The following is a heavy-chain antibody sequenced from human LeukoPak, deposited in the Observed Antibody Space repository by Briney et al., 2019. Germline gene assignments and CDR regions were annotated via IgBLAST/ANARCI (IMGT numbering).Heavy chain of an antibody. CDR3: AVDTIFGVVITYYYYYMDV. CDR2: IIPIFGTA. J-gene: IGHJ6*03. V-gene: IGHV1-69*05. D-gene: IGHD3-3*01. CDR1: GGTFSSYA. Sequence: SVKVSCKASGGTFSSYAISWVRQAPGQGLEWMGGIIPIFGTANYAQKFQGRVTITTDESTSTAYMELSSLRSEDTAVYYCAVDTIFGVVITYYYYYMDVWGKGTTVTVSS.